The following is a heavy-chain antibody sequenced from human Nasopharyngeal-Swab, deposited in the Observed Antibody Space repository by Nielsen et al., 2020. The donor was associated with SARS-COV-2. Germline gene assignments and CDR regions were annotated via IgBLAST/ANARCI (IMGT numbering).Heavy chain of an antibody. CDR1: GFTFDDYD. Sequence: GGSLRLSCAASGFTFDDYDMSWVRQRPGKGLEWVSAINWNGGSTGYADSVKGRFTISRDNAKNSLYLQMNSLRAEDTAVYYCAREGYGDYAYYFDYWGQGTLVTVSS. CDR2: INWNGGST. CDR3: AREGYGDYAYYFDY. J-gene: IGHJ4*02. V-gene: IGHV3-20*04. D-gene: IGHD4-17*01.